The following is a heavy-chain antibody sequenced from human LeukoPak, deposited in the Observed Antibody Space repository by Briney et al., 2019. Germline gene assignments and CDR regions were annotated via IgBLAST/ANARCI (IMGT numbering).Heavy chain of an antibody. V-gene: IGHV3-7*01. CDR3: ARGGWRPDP. Sequence: PGGSLRLSCVVSGFIYSDYWMSWVSQVPGKGMEWVAKIKTDGSEDYYGDSVKGRFTISRDNAKNSLYLQMSSLSAEDTAVYYCARGGWRPDPWGQGTLVTVSS. CDR1: GFIYSDYW. CDR2: IKTDGSED. D-gene: IGHD6-19*01. J-gene: IGHJ5*02.